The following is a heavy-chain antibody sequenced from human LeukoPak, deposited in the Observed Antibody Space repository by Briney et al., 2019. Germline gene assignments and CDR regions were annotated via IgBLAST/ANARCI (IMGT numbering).Heavy chain of an antibody. CDR2: ISSNGGST. CDR1: GFVFNSHS. J-gene: IGHJ4*02. Sequence: GGSLRLACAASGFVFNSHSMHRVSQAPGKGLECVSDISSNGGSTYYANSVKGRFTISRDNSKNTLYLQMGSLRAEDTALYYCAREEPAGSTDYWGQGTLVTVSS. V-gene: IGHV3-64*01. CDR3: AREEPAGSTDY. D-gene: IGHD1-14*01.